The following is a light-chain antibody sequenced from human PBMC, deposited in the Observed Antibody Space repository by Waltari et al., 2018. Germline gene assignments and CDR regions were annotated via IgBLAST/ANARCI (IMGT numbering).Light chain of an antibody. CDR3: QQYYSYPSFT. Sequence: AIRMTQSPSSLSASTGDRVTTTCRAIQGISSYLAWYQQKPGKAPKLLIYAASTLQSGVPSMFSGSGSGTDFTRTISCLQSEDFATYYCQQYYSYPSFTFGPGTKVDIK. V-gene: IGKV1-8*01. J-gene: IGKJ3*01. CDR2: AAS. CDR1: QGISSY.